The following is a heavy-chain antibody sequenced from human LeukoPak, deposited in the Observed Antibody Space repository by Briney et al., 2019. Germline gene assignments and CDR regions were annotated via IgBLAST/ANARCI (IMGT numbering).Heavy chain of an antibody. CDR1: GFTFSTYW. CDR2: IKPDGSEK. J-gene: IGHJ6*02. Sequence: GGSLRLSCAASGFTFSTYWMSWVRQGPGKGLEWVANIKPDGSEKDYVDSLKGRFTISRDNAKNSLYLLVSSLRAEDTAVYYCARFGVPYGVDVWGQGTTVTVSS. D-gene: IGHD3-16*01. V-gene: IGHV3-7*04. CDR3: ARFGVPYGVDV.